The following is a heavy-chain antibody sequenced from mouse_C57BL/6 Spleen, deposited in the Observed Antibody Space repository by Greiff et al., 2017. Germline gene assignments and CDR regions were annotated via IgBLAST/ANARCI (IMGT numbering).Heavy chain of an antibody. CDR3: ARERLPMDY. CDR2: ISYDGSN. V-gene: IGHV3-6*01. J-gene: IGHJ4*01. Sequence: EVKLQESGPGLVKPSQSLSLTCSVTGYSITSGYYWHWIRQFPGNKLEWMGYISYDGSNNYNPSLKNRIAITRDTSKNQFFLKLNSVTTEDTATDYCARERLPMDYWGQGTSVTVSS. CDR1: GYSITSGYY.